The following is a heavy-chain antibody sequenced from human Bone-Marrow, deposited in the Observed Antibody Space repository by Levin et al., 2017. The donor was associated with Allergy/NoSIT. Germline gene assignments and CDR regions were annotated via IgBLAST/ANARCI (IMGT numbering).Heavy chain of an antibody. D-gene: IGHD3-10*01. V-gene: IGHV5-51*01. J-gene: IGHJ6*03. CDR3: ARHYYGSGNPYYYYMDV. CDR1: GYSFTTYW. CDR2: VYPGDSDT. Sequence: ESLKISCKGSGYSFTTYWIDWVRQMPGKGLEWMGMVYPGDSDTRYSPSFQGQVTISADKSISTAHLQWSSLKASDTAVYYCARHYYGSGNPYYYYMDVWGKGTTVTVSS.